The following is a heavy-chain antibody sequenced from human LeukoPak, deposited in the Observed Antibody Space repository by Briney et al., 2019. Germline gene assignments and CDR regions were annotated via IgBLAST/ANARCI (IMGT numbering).Heavy chain of an antibody. D-gene: IGHD3-22*01. V-gene: IGHV3-7*01. J-gene: IGHJ4*02. CDR3: ARNYYYDSSGYYYAY. Sequence: GGSLRLSCAASGFTFSSYEMNWVRQAPGKGLEWVANIKEDGSEKYYVDSVKGRFTISRDNAKNSLYLQMNSLRAEDTAVYYCARNYYYDSSGYYYAYWGQGTLVTVSS. CDR2: IKEDGSEK. CDR1: GFTFSSYE.